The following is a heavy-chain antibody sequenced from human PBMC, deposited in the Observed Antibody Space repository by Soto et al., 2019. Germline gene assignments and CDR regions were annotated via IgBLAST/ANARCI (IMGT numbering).Heavy chain of an antibody. CDR1: GGTFSSYP. Sequence: GASVKVSCKASGGTFSSYPITWVRQAPGEGLEWMGGSIPIFGTANYAQKFQGRVTISVDESTSTAYMELSSLRSEDTAVYYCARGRGYSGDDHYYYFDMDVWGQGTTVTV. CDR2: SIPIFGTA. V-gene: IGHV1-69*13. CDR3: ARGRGYSGDDHYYYFDMDV. D-gene: IGHD5-12*01. J-gene: IGHJ6*02.